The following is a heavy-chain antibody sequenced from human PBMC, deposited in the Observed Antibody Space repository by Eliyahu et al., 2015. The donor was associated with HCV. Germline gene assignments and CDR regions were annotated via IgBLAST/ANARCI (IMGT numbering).Heavy chain of an antibody. CDR3: AKEAGHGYFDD. Sequence: EVQLLESGXGXLQPGGSLRXXCXASGFTFKNYXMXWVRQAPGKGLEXVSSITGSGGGTYYTDSVKGRFTISRDNSKNTLFLQMNSLRAEDTAVYFCAKEAGHGYFDDWGQGTLVTVSS. CDR2: ITGSGGGT. CDR1: GFTFKNYX. D-gene: IGHD6-19*01. V-gene: IGHV3-23*01. J-gene: IGHJ4*02.